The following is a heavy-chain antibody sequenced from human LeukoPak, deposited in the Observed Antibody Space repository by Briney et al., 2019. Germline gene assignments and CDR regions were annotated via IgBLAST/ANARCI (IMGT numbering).Heavy chain of an antibody. CDR2: IYYRGST. Sequence: SEALSLTCTVSGGSISSGDYYWSWIRQPPGKGLEWIGYIYYRGSTYYNPSLKSRVTISVDTSKNQFSLKLSSVTAADTAVYYCARAHLLRAFDYWGQGTLVTVSS. CDR1: GGSISSGDYY. J-gene: IGHJ4*02. CDR3: ARAHLLRAFDY. D-gene: IGHD1-26*01. V-gene: IGHV4-30-4*01.